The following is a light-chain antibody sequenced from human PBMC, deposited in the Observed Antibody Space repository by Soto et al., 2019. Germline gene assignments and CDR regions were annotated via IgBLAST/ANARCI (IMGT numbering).Light chain of an antibody. CDR2: RNK. CDR1: SSNIGSNY. Sequence: QSVLTQPPSASGTPGQRVTISCSGSSSNIGSNYVYWYQQLPGTAPKVLIYRNKQRPSGVPDRFSGSKSGTSASLAISGLRSEAEADYYCAAWDDSLSGPVIFGGGTALTLL. CDR3: AAWDDSLSGPVI. V-gene: IGLV1-47*01. J-gene: IGLJ2*01.